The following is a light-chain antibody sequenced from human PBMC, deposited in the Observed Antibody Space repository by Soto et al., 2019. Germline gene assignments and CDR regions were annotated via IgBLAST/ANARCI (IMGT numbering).Light chain of an antibody. J-gene: IGKJ1*01. CDR2: DAS. Sequence: DIQMTQCPSTLSASVGDRVTITCRASQSISSWLAWYQQKPGKAPKLLIYDASSLESGVPSRFSGSGSGTEFTLTISSLQPDDVATYYCQQYTSYSWTFGQGTKLDIK. V-gene: IGKV1-5*01. CDR1: QSISSW. CDR3: QQYTSYSWT.